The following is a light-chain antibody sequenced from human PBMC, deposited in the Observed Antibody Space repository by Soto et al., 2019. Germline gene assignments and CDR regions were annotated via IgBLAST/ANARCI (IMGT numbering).Light chain of an antibody. CDR1: QSISSW. V-gene: IGKV1-5*03. CDR3: QYYNKYCWT. Sequence: DLQLTQSPSTLSASVGDRVTINCRASQSISSWLAWYQQKPWNAPKFLIYQTSNVKSRVPSRFSSSGSGTEFTLTICSLHPDDFATYYCQYYNKYCWTFGQETKEEIK. J-gene: IGKJ1*01. CDR2: QTS.